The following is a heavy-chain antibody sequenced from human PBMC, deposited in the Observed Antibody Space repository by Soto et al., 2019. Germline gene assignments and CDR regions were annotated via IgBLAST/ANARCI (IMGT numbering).Heavy chain of an antibody. D-gene: IGHD6-19*01. J-gene: IGHJ6*02. Sequence: AVRGTCADSGCTLSSYWKNWVRQAPGKGLEWVANIKQDGSEKYYVDSVKGRFTISRDNAKNSLYLQMNSLRAEDTALYYCARVYPGSGWPYHYYGMDVWGQGTTVTVSS. CDR3: ARVYPGSGWPYHYYGMDV. CDR1: GCTLSSYW. CDR2: IKQDGSEK. V-gene: IGHV3-7*01.